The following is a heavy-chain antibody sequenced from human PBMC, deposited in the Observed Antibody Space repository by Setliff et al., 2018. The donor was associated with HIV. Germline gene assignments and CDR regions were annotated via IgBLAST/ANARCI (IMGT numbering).Heavy chain of an antibody. V-gene: IGHV4-4*08. CDR2: IYTSGST. Sequence: SETLSLTCTVSGGSISGYYWSWIRQPPGKGLEWIGYIYTSGSTNYNPSLKNRVTISVDTSKNTFSLKLSSVAAADTAVYYCAICGGDCYSLDFWGQGALVTVSS. D-gene: IGHD2-21*02. CDR3: AICGGDCYSLDF. J-gene: IGHJ4*02. CDR1: GGSISGYY.